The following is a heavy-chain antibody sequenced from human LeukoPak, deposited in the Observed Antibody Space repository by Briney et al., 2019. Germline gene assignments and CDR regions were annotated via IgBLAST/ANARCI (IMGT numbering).Heavy chain of an antibody. V-gene: IGHV1-24*01. CDR2: FDPEDGET. D-gene: IGHD1-26*01. J-gene: IGHJ4*02. CDR3: ATADFEATTSGSDY. Sequence: ASVKVSCKVSGYTLTELSMHWVRQAPGKGLEWMGGFDPEDGETIYAQKFQGRVTMTEDTSTDTAYMELSSLRSEDTAVYYCATADFEATTSGSDYWGQGTLVTVSS. CDR1: GYTLTELS.